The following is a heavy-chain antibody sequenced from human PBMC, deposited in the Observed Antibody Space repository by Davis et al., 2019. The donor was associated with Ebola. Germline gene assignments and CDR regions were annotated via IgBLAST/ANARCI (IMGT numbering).Heavy chain of an antibody. CDR3: ARQAGWFDP. J-gene: IGHJ5*02. V-gene: IGHV4-59*08. CDR2: IYYSGST. CDR1: GGSISSYY. Sequence: SETLSLTCTVSGGSISSYYWSWIRQPPGKGLEWIGYIYYSGSTNYNPSLKSRVTISVDTSKNQFSLKLRSVTAADTAVYYCARQAGWFDPWGKGTLDTVSS. D-gene: IGHD6-13*01.